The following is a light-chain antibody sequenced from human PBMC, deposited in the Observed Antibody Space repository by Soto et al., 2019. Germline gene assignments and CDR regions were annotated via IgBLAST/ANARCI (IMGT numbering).Light chain of an antibody. V-gene: IGLV1-51*01. J-gene: IGLJ1*01. Sequence: QSVLAQPPSVSAAPGQKVSISCSGTSANIGNNYVSWYQQLPETAPRHLIYDNNKRPSGIPDRFSGSKSGTSATLDITGLQTGDEADYYCGTWDSSLGAYVFGAGTKVTV. CDR2: DNN. CDR3: GTWDSSLGAYV. CDR1: SANIGNNY.